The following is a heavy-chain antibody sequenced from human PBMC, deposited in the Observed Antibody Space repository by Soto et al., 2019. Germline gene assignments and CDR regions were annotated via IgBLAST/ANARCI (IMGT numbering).Heavy chain of an antibody. CDR1: GFTFSDHG. D-gene: IGHD1-1*01. J-gene: IGHJ4*02. CDR2: ISHDGNSK. CDR3: AKQFDLGGLEDY. V-gene: IGHV3-30*18. Sequence: PGGSLRLSCAASGFTFSDHGMHWVRQAPGKGLEWVAVISHDGNSKYYGDSVKGRFTVSRDNSNNMAYLQMNSLRLKDTAMYYCAKQFDLGGLEDYWGQGTLVTVSS.